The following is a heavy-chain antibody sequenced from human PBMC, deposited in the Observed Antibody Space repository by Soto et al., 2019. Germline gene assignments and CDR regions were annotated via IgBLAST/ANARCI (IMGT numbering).Heavy chain of an antibody. Sequence: QVQLQESGPGLVKPSQTLSLTCTVSGDSIMRDSYYWNWLRQHQGKGLEWIGYIYYSGTTAYNPSLKTRVTISPETSKNQFCLDLSSVTAAATAEYYCARGFDSEKFYAFASWGHGTKVTVSS. J-gene: IGHJ4*01. D-gene: IGHD2-2*01. CDR3: ARGFDSEKFYAFAS. CDR2: IYYSGTT. CDR1: GDSIMRDSYY. V-gene: IGHV4-31*03.